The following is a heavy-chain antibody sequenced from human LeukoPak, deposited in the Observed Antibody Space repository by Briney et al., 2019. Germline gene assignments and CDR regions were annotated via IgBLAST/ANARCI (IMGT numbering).Heavy chain of an antibody. CDR3: ATHIAVAGIGWYFDL. D-gene: IGHD6-19*01. CDR2: IYTSGST. Sequence: SETLSLTCTVSGVSISSGSYYWSWIRQPAGKGLEWIGRIYTSGSTNYNPSLKSRVTISVDTSKNQFSLKLSSVTAADTAVYYCATHIAVAGIGWYFDLWGRGTLVTVSS. CDR1: GVSISSGSYY. J-gene: IGHJ2*01. V-gene: IGHV4-61*02.